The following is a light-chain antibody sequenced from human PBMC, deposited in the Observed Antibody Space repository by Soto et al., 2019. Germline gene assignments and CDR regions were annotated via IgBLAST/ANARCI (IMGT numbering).Light chain of an antibody. CDR1: QGISNS. V-gene: IGKV1-27*01. J-gene: IGKJ4*02. CDR2: AAS. CDR3: RRYNPGST. Sequence: DIQMTQSPSSLSASVGDRVTITCRASQGISNSLAWYQQKPGKVPTLLITAASTLRLGVPSRFRGSGSGTDFTLTISSLQPEDAATYYCRRYNPGSTFGAGTKVDI.